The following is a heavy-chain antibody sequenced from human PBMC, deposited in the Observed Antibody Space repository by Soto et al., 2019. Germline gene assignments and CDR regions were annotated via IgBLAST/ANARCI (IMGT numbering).Heavy chain of an antibody. CDR3: ARWYSSSWGHNWFDP. D-gene: IGHD6-13*01. CDR1: GGSISSYY. J-gene: IGHJ5*02. V-gene: IGHV4-59*01. CDR2: IYYSGST. Sequence: PSETLSLTCTVSGGSISSYYWSWIRQPPGKGLEWIGYIYYSGSTNYNPSLKSRVTISVDTSKNQFSLKLSSVTAADTAVYYCARWYSSSWGHNWFDPWGQGTLVTVSS.